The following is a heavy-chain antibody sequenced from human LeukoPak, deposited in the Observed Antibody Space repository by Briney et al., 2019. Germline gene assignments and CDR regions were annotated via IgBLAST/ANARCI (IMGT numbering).Heavy chain of an antibody. Sequence: SETLSLTCTVSGGSLSSYYWSWIRQPPGKGLEWIGYIYYSGSTNYNPSLKSRVTISVDTSKNQFSLKLSSVTAADTAVYYCARVPYSSSSPAFDYWGQGTLVTVSS. CDR3: ARVPYSSSSPAFDY. J-gene: IGHJ4*02. V-gene: IGHV4-59*01. CDR2: IYYSGST. CDR1: GGSLSSYY. D-gene: IGHD6-6*01.